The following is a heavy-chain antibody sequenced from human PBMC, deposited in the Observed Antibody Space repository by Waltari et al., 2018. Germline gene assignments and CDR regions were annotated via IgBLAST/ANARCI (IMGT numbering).Heavy chain of an antibody. V-gene: IGHV1-46*01. CDR1: GYTFTNYY. CDR2: IDPDGGGT. J-gene: IGHJ4*02. CDR3: ARGRGTLGQLLVTY. D-gene: IGHD6-13*01. Sequence: QVQLVQSGAEVERPGASVRISCKASGYTFTNYYVHWLRQAPGRGFEWLGIIDPDGGGTTYAPKFRDRLSLPRDTSTSGLYRALDNLNSDDSAIYFCARGRGTLGQLLVTYWGQGTQVLVSS.